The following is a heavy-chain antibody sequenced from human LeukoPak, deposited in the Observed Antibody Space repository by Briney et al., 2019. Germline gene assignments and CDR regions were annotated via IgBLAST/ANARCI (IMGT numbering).Heavy chain of an antibody. CDR3: ASSKPAYDYWSGSSTKYCQQ. CDR2: IYTSGTT. V-gene: IGHV4-4*07. CDR1: GDSISNHY. J-gene: IGHJ1*01. Sequence: SETLSLTCTVSGDSISNHYWNWIRQPAGKGLEWIGRIYTSGTTNYNPSLKSRVTMPVDTSKNEFSLKLSSVTAADTAVYYCASSKPAYDYWSGSSTKYCQQWGQGTLVTVSS. D-gene: IGHD3-3*01.